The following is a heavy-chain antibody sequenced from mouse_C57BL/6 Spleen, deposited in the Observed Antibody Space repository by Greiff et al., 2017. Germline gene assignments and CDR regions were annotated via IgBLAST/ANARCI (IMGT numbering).Heavy chain of an antibody. D-gene: IGHD3-2*02. J-gene: IGHJ2*01. CDR3: ARATAQATRGYYFDY. CDR1: GYTFTSYW. Sequence: VQLQQPGAELVKPGASVKLSCKASGYTFTSYWMHWVKQRPGQGLEWIGMIHPNSGSTNYNEKFKSKATLTVDKSSSTAYMQLSSLTSEDSAVYCCARATAQATRGYYFDYWGQGTTLTVSS. V-gene: IGHV1-64*01. CDR2: IHPNSGST.